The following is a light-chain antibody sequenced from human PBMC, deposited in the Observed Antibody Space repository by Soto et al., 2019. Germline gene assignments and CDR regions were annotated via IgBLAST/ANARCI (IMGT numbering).Light chain of an antibody. CDR2: DVS. CDR3: CSYAGRYTYV. J-gene: IGLJ1*01. CDR1: SSDVGGYDY. Sequence: QSLLTQPRSVSGSPGQSVTISCTGTSSDVGGYDYVSWYRQHPGKAPKLMIHDVSKQPSGVPDRFSGSKSGNTASLTISGLQGEDEADFYCCSYAGRYTYVFGTGTKVTVL. V-gene: IGLV2-11*01.